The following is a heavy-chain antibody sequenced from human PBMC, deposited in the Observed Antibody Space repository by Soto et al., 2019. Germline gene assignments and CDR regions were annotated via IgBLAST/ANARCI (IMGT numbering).Heavy chain of an antibody. Sequence: QVQLVQSGAEVKRPGSSVKVSCKASGDTFNFYSINWVRQAPGLGLEWMGRVNPILSMSNYAQRFQGRVTMTADKXTSTAYMELRGRRSEDTAIYYCATSYGSGYRAFDFWGQGALVTVSS. D-gene: IGHD3-10*01. CDR2: VNPILSMS. J-gene: IGHJ4*02. CDR1: GDTFNFYS. V-gene: IGHV1-69*04. CDR3: ATSYGSGYRAFDF.